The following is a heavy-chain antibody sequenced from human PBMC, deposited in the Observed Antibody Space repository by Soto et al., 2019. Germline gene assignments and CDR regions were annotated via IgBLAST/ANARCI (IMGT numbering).Heavy chain of an antibody. D-gene: IGHD6-13*01. CDR2: IWYDGSNK. V-gene: IGHV3-33*01. Sequence: PGGSLRLSCAASGFTFSSYGMHWVRQAPGKGLEWVAVIWYDGSNKYYADSVKGRFTISRDNSKNTLHLQMNSLRAEDTAVYYCAREKISSSWYPGGYYYYYYGMDVWGQGTTVTVSS. CDR3: AREKISSSWYPGGYYYYYYGMDV. CDR1: GFTFSSYG. J-gene: IGHJ6*02.